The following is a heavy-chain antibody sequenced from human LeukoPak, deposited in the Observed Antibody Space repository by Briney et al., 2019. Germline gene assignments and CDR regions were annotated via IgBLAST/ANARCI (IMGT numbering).Heavy chain of an antibody. CDR2: IYYSGST. D-gene: IGHD4-23*01. Sequence: SETLSLTCTVSGGSISSSSYYWGWLRQPPGKGLEWIGSIYYSGSTYYNPSLKSRVTISVDTSKTQFSLKLSSVTAADTAVYYCARRLGRDYGGNSVHAFDIWGQGAMVTVSS. CDR1: GGSISSSSYY. V-gene: IGHV4-39*01. J-gene: IGHJ3*02. CDR3: ARRLGRDYGGNSVHAFDI.